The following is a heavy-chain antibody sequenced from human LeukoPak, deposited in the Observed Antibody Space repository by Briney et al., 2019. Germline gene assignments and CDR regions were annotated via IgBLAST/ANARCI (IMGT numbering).Heavy chain of an antibody. D-gene: IGHD2-2*01. V-gene: IGHV1-69*05. CDR3: ARFQGNCSSTSCFDY. CDR1: GGTFSSYA. CDR2: IIPIFGTA. J-gene: IGHJ4*02. Sequence: SVKVSCKASGGTFSSYAISWVRQAPGQGLEWMGRIIPIFGTANYAQKFQGRVTITTDESTSTAYMELSRLRSDDTAVYYCARFQGNCSSTSCFDYWGQGTLVTVSS.